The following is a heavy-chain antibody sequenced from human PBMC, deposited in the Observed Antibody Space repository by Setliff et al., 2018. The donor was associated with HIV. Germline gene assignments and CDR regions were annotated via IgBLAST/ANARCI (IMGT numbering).Heavy chain of an antibody. CDR3: ASPASGGSSGQYHY. CDR1: GGSISSSSDY. J-gene: IGHJ4*02. CDR2: IYYSGST. Sequence: PSETLSLTCSVSGGSISSSSDYWAWIRQPPGKGLEWIGSIYYSGSTYYNPSLKSRVTISVDTSKNQFSLKLSSVTAADTAVYYCASPASGGSSGQYHYWGQGTLVTVSS. V-gene: IGHV4-39*01. D-gene: IGHD6-19*01.